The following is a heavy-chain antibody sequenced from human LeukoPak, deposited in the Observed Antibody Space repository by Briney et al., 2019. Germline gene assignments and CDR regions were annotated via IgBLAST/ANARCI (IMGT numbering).Heavy chain of an antibody. J-gene: IGHJ5*02. Sequence: SSETLSLTCAVYGGSFSGYYWSWIRQPPGKGLGWIGEINHSGSTNYNPSLKSRVTISVDTSKNQFSLKLSSVTAADTAVYYCARVRGALVYNWFDPWGQGTLVTVSS. CDR3: ARVRGALVYNWFDP. V-gene: IGHV4-34*01. D-gene: IGHD1-26*01. CDR1: GGSFSGYY. CDR2: INHSGST.